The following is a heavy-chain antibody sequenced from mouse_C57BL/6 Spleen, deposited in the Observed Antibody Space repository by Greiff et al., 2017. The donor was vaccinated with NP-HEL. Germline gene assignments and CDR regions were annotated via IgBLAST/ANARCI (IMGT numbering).Heavy chain of an antibody. CDR3: ARRRSLITTVVGGNFDY. V-gene: IGHV1-42*01. D-gene: IGHD1-1*01. Sequence: VQLQQSGPELVKPGASVKISCKASGYSFTGYYMNWVKQSPEKSLEWIGEINPSTGGTTYNQKFKAKATLTVDKSSSTAYMQLKSLTSEDSAVYYCARRRSLITTVVGGNFDYWGQGTTLTVSS. CDR1: GYSFTGYY. J-gene: IGHJ2*01. CDR2: INPSTGGT.